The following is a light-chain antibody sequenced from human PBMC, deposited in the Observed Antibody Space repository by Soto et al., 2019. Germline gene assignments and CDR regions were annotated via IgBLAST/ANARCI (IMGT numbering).Light chain of an antibody. V-gene: IGKV3-20*01. Sequence: EIVLTQSPGTLSLSPGERATLSCRASQSVSSSYLAWYQQKPGQAPRLLIYGASSRATGIPDRFSGSGSGTXXTLTISRLEPEDFAVYYCQQYGSSPLLTFGGGTKVEIK. CDR2: GAS. CDR3: QQYGSSPLLT. CDR1: QSVSSSY. J-gene: IGKJ4*01.